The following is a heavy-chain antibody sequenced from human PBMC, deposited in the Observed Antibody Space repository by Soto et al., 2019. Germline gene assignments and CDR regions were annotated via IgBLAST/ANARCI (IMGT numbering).Heavy chain of an antibody. V-gene: IGHV4-31*03. J-gene: IGHJ5*02. CDR3: ASGVFP. CDR2: IYYSGST. Sequence: QVQLQESGPGLVKPSQTLSLTCTVSGGSISSGGYYWSWIRQHPGKGLEWIGYIYYSGSTYYNPSLKSRVTLSAHTLRTQFSLEPSVVTGAGTSGYYCASGVFPWGQGTLVTVSS. CDR1: GGSISSGGYY. D-gene: IGHD2-8*01.